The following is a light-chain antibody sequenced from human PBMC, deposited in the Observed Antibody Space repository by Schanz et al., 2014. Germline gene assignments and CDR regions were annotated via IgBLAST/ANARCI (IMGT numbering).Light chain of an antibody. J-gene: IGLJ3*02. CDR3: AAWDDSLNGPV. Sequence: SVLTQPPSASGTPGQRVTISCSGSSSNIGSNTVNWYQQLPGTAPKLLIYSDNQRPSGVPDRFSGSKSGTSASLAISGLQSDDEADYYCAAWDDSLNGPVFGGGTKLTVL. CDR1: SSNIGSNT. CDR2: SDN. V-gene: IGLV1-44*01.